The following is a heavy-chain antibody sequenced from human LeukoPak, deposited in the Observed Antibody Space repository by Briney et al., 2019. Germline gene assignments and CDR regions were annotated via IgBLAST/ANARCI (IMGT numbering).Heavy chain of an antibody. V-gene: IGHV3-23*01. Sequence: GGSLRLSCAASGFTSSSYWMNWVRQAPGKGLEWVSGIGGSGGSTYYADSVKGRFTISRDNSKNTLYLQMNSLRAEDTAVYYCAKESLLDGMDVWGQGTTVTVSS. CDR3: AKESLLDGMDV. D-gene: IGHD2-21*01. CDR1: GFTSSSYW. J-gene: IGHJ6*02. CDR2: IGGSGGST.